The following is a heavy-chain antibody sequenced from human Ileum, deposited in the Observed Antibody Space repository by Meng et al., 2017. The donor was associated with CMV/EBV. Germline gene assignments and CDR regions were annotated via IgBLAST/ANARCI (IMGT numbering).Heavy chain of an antibody. Sequence: GGSLRLSCAASGFTFSTFGMHWVRQAPGKGLAWVAFIRYDGSTKYYVDSVKGRFTISRDNSKNMLYLQMNALGAEDTAVYYCAAFEIMTTGTFNFWGRGTLVTVSS. V-gene: IGHV3-30*02. CDR1: GFTFSTFG. D-gene: IGHD1-1*01. J-gene: IGHJ4*02. CDR2: IRYDGSTK. CDR3: AAFEIMTTGTFNF.